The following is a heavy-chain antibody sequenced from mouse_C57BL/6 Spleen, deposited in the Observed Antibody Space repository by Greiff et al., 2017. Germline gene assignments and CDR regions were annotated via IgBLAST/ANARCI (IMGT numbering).Heavy chain of an antibody. CDR2: IYPSDSET. Sequence: VQLQQPGAELVRPGSSVKLSCKASGYTFTSYWMDWVKQRPGQGLEWIGNIYPSDSETHYNQKFKDKATLTVDKSSSTAYMQLSSLTSEDSAGYYCARYYEYDDGTLFAYWGQGTLVTVSA. CDR1: GYTFTSYW. CDR3: ARYYEYDDGTLFAY. V-gene: IGHV1-61*01. J-gene: IGHJ3*01. D-gene: IGHD2-4*01.